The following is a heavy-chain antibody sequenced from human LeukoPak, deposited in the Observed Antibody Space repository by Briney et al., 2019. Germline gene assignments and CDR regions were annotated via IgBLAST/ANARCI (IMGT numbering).Heavy chain of an antibody. CDR2: ISSSSSYI. J-gene: IGHJ4*02. CDR1: GFTFSSYS. D-gene: IGHD6-13*01. Sequence: PGGSLRLSCAASGFTFSSYSMNWVRQAPGKGLEWVSSISSSSSYIYYADSVKGRFTISRDNAKNSLYLQMNSLRAEDTAVYYCARQPAAAGPRYPLFFDYWGQGTLVTVSS. CDR3: ARQPAAAGPRYPLFFDY. V-gene: IGHV3-21*01.